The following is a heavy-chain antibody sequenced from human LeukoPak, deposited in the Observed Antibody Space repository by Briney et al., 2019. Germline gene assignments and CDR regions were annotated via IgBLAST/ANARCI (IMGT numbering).Heavy chain of an antibody. J-gene: IGHJ4*02. CDR2: ISAYNGNT. Sequence: ASVKVSCKASGYTFTSYDINWVRQAPGQGLEWMGWISAYNGNTNYAQKLQGRVTMTTDTSTSTAYMELRSLRSDDTAVYYCARDRPGVAVADFDYWGQGTLVTVSS. D-gene: IGHD6-19*01. V-gene: IGHV1-18*01. CDR1: GYTFTSYD. CDR3: ARDRPGVAVADFDY.